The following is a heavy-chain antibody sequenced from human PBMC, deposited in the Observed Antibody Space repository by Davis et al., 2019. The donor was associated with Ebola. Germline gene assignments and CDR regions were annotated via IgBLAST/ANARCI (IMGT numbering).Heavy chain of an antibody. D-gene: IGHD2-15*01. CDR3: AREGYCSGGSCYWDYYYYGMDV. CDR1: GGTFSSYA. CDR2: ISAYNGNT. Sequence: AASVKVSCKASGGTFSSYAISWVRQAPGQGLEWMGWISAYNGNTNYAQKLQGRVTMTRDTSISTAYMELSRLRSDDTAVYYCAREGYCSGGSCYWDYYYYGMDVWGQGTTVTVSS. V-gene: IGHV1-18*01. J-gene: IGHJ6*02.